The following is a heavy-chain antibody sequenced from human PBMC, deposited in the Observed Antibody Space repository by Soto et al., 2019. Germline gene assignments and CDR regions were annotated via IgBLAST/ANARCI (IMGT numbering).Heavy chain of an antibody. D-gene: IGHD6-19*01. J-gene: IGHJ4*02. Sequence: PSETLSLTCTVSGGSISSSSYYWGWIRQPPGKGLEWIGSIYYSGSTYYNPSLKSRVTISVDTSKNQFSLKLSSVTAADTAVYYCARRLGDSSGHEYYFDYWGQGTLVTVSS. CDR1: GGSISSSSYY. CDR3: ARRLGDSSGHEYYFDY. V-gene: IGHV4-39*01. CDR2: IYYSGST.